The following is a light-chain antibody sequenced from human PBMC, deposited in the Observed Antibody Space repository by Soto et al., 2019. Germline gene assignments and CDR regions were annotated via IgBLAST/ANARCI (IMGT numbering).Light chain of an antibody. CDR2: DTS. V-gene: IGKV3-15*01. CDR3: QQYDTWPLT. J-gene: IGKJ4*01. Sequence: RLMTQSPLTLSVSPGESATLSCRASQSVSTHLAWYQQKPGRAPRLLIYDTSSRVPGVPARFSGSGSETEFTLTISGLQSEDFAVYYCQQYDTWPLTFGGGTTLQI. CDR1: QSVSTH.